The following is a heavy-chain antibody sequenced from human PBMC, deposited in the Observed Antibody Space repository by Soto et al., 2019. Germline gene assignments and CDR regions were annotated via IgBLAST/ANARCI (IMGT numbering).Heavy chain of an antibody. J-gene: IGHJ5*02. V-gene: IGHV4-34*01. Sequence: SETLSVTCAVYGGSFSGYYWSWIRQPPGKGLEWIGEINHSGSTNYNPSLKSRVTISVDTSKNQFSLKLSSVTAADTAVYYCARGRRKLTTVTTYTIWFDPWGQGTLVSVS. CDR1: GGSFSGYY. CDR3: ARGRRKLTTVTTYTIWFDP. D-gene: IGHD4-17*01. CDR2: INHSGST.